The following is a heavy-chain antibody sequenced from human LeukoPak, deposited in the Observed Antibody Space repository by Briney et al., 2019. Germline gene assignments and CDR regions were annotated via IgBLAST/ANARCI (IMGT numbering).Heavy chain of an antibody. CDR1: GASISTYY. CDR2: IYYSGIT. Sequence: SETLSLTCTVSGASISTYYWSWIRQPPGKGLEWIGYIYYSGITNYNPSLKSPVTISVDTSKNQFSLKLSSVTAADTAMYYCARGRTTYNSDSVGYYRDAFDIWGQGTMVTVSS. D-gene: IGHD3-22*01. V-gene: IGHV4-59*01. J-gene: IGHJ3*02. CDR3: ARGRTTYNSDSVGYYRDAFDI.